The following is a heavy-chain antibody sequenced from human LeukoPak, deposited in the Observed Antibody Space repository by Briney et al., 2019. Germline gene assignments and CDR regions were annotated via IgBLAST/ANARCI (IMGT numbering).Heavy chain of an antibody. J-gene: IGHJ4*02. CDR3: ARTTPSPLRQWLVPGVFDY. V-gene: IGHV4-39*01. CDR2: IYYSGST. D-gene: IGHD6-19*01. Sequence: KTSETLSLTCTVSGGSISSSSYYWGWIRQPPGKGLEGIASIYYSGSTYYNPSLKSRVTISVDTSKNQFSLKLSSVTAADTAVYYCARTTPSPLRQWLVPGVFDYWGQGTLVTVSS. CDR1: GGSISSSSYY.